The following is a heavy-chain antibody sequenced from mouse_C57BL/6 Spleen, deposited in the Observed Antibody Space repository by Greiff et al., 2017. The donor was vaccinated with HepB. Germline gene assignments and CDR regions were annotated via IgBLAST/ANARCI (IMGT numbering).Heavy chain of an antibody. CDR3: ARLLINVDY. CDR2: INPSNGRT. J-gene: IGHJ2*01. CDR1: GYTLTSYW. D-gene: IGHD2-1*01. V-gene: IGHV1S81*02. Sequence: QVQLQQPEAELVNPGASVNLSCKASGYTLTSYWMHWVKQRPGQGLEWIGEINPSNGRTNYNEKFKSKATLTVDKSSSTAYMQLSSPTSEDSAVYYCARLLINVDYWGQGTTLTVSS.